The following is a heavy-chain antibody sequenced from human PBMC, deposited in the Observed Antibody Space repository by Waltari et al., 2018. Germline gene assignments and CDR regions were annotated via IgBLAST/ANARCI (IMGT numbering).Heavy chain of an antibody. CDR3: ARGARRTARTTGWWDSYV. CDR2: SNSDGRST. CDR1: YW. V-gene: IGHV3-74*01. Sequence: YWIDAVRQTPGKGLVWVSRSNSDGRSTSYPDSVKGRFTISKDNANNTAYLQMSSLRAENTTIYYCARGARRTARTTGWWDSYVCGIGILVTVCS. J-gene: IGHJ2*01. D-gene: IGHD2-21*02.